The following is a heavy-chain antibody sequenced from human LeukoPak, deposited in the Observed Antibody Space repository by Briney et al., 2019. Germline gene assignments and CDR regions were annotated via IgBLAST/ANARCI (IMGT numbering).Heavy chain of an antibody. Sequence: ASVKVSCKASGGTFSSYAISWVRQAPGQGLEWMGRINPIFGTTNYAQKFQGRVTITTNASTSTAYMELSSLRSEDTAVYYWARVRSLGATWGYYYYYMDVWGKGNTVTVSS. CDR3: ARVRSLGATWGYYYYYMDV. J-gene: IGHJ6*03. CDR2: INPIFGTT. CDR1: GGTFSSYA. V-gene: IGHV1-69*05. D-gene: IGHD1-26*01.